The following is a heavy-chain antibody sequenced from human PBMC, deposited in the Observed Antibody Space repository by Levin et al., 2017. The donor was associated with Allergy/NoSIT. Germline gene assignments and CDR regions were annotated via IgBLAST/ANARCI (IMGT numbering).Heavy chain of an antibody. J-gene: IGHJ4*02. CDR2: TYYRSKWYR. CDR1: GDSVSSKSVG. D-gene: IGHD2/OR15-2a*01. Sequence: SQTLSLPCAISGDSVSSKSVGWNWIRQSPSRGLEWLGRTYYRSKWYREYELSVKSRITINPDTSKNQFSLQLNSVTPEDTAMYYCARVGEYYFDYWGQGILVTVSS. V-gene: IGHV6-1*01. CDR3: ARVGEYYFDY.